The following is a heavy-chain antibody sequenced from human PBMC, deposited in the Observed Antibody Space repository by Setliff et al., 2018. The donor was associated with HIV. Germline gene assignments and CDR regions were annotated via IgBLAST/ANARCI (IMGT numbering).Heavy chain of an antibody. D-gene: IGHD6-13*01. CDR1: GFTLGGFA. J-gene: IGHJ4*02. V-gene: IGHV3-30*02. CDR3: ARAKYSSSWYYFDY. Sequence: GGSLRLSCVASGFTLGGFAMHWVRQAPGKGLEWVAFIQYDGSKQSYADSVKGRFTISRDNAKNSLYLQMNSLRAEDTAVYYCARAKYSSSWYYFDYWGQGTLVTVSS. CDR2: IQYDGSKQ.